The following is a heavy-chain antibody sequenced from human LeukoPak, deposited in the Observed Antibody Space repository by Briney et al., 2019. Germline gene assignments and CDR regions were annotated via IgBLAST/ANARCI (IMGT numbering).Heavy chain of an antibody. Sequence: PGGSLRLSCAASGFTFSSYAMSWVRQAPGKGLEWVSTISGSGGSTYYADSLKCRFTLSRDNSKNTLYLQMNSLRAEDTAVYYCAKYPNSDCDFWSGSHYYYYMDVWGKGTTVTVSS. D-gene: IGHD3-3*01. V-gene: IGHV3-23*01. J-gene: IGHJ6*03. CDR3: AKYPNSDCDFWSGSHYYYYMDV. CDR1: GFTFSSYA. CDR2: ISGSGGST.